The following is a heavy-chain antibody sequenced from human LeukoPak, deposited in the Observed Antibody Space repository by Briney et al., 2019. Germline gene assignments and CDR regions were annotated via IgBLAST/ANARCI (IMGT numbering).Heavy chain of an antibody. CDR3: ARKRYCSSTSCQSHNWFDP. CDR2: IYPGDSDT. D-gene: IGHD2-2*01. CDR1: GYXXTSYW. J-gene: IGHJ5*02. Sequence: LXXSXXGSGYXXTSYWIGWVRQLPGKGLEWMGIIYPGDSDTRYSPSFQGQVTISADKSISTAYLQWSSLKASDTAMYYCARKRYCSSTSCQSHNWFDPWGQGTLVTVSS. V-gene: IGHV5-51*01.